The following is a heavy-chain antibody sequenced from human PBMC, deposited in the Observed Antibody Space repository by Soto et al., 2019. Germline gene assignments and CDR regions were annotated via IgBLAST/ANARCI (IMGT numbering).Heavy chain of an antibody. CDR1: GFIFNSYS. CDR3: ASSASPDAY. Sequence: EVQLVESGGGLVQPGGSLRLSCVASGFIFNSYSMNWVRQAPGKGLEWISYINSGSTSVFYADSVKGRFSISRDNAKNSLYLQMNCLRAEDTAVYYCASSASPDAYWGQGTLVTVSS. J-gene: IGHJ4*02. CDR2: INSGSTSV. V-gene: IGHV3-48*01. D-gene: IGHD1-26*01.